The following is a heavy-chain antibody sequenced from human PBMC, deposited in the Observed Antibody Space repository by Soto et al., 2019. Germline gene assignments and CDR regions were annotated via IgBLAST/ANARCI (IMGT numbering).Heavy chain of an antibody. CDR1: GGSISSSSYY. CDR2: IYYSGST. CDR3: ARLSSGWEYNWFDP. J-gene: IGHJ5*02. Sequence: LTCTVSGGSISSSSYYWGWIRQPPGKGLEWIGSIYYSGSTYYNPSLKSRVTISVDTSKNQFSLKLSSVTAADTAVYYCARLSSGWEYNWFDPWGQGTLVTVSS. D-gene: IGHD6-19*01. V-gene: IGHV4-39*01.